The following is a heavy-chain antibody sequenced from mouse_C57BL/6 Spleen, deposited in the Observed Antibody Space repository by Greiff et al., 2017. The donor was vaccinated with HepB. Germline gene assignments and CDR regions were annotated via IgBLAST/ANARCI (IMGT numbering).Heavy chain of an antibody. J-gene: IGHJ1*03. D-gene: IGHD1-1*01. CDR2: IHPNSGST. V-gene: IGHV1-64*01. Sequence: QVQLKQPGAELVKPGASVKLSCKASGYTFTSYWMHWVKQRPGQGLEWIGMIHPNSGSTNYNEKFKSKATLTVDKSSSTAYMQLSSLTSEDSAVYYCARRNYGSSLYWYFDVWGTGTTVTVSS. CDR3: ARRNYGSSLYWYFDV. CDR1: GYTFTSYW.